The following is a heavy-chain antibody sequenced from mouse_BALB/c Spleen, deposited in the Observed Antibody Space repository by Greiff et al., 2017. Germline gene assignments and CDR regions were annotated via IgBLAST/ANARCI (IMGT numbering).Heavy chain of an antibody. D-gene: IGHD1-1*01. Sequence: QVQLKESVAELVRPGSSVKISCKASGYAFSSYWMNWVKQRPGQGLEWIGQIYPGDGDTNYNGKFKGKATLTADKSSSTAYMQLSSLTSEDSAVYFCARPPVVDLWAMDYWGQGTSVTVSS. CDR2: IYPGDGDT. CDR3: ARPPVVDLWAMDY. J-gene: IGHJ4*01. CDR1: GYAFSSYW. V-gene: IGHV1-80*01.